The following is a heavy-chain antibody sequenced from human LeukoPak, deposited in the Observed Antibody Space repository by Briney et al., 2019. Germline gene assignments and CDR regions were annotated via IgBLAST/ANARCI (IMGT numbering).Heavy chain of an antibody. V-gene: IGHV3-30*18. CDR3: AKDGRYFDAYYFDY. Sequence: GGSLRLSCAASGFTFSTYGMHWVRQAPGKGLEWVAIVSYDGSDKYYADSVKGRFTISRDNSKNTLYLQMNSLRAEDTAVYYCAKDGRYFDAYYFDYWGQGTLVTVSS. CDR2: VSYDGSDK. CDR1: GFTFSTYG. J-gene: IGHJ4*02. D-gene: IGHD3-9*01.